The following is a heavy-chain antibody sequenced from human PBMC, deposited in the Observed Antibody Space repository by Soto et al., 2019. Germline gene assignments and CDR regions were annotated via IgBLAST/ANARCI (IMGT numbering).Heavy chain of an antibody. J-gene: IGHJ4*02. V-gene: IGHV3-23*01. CDR2: ISSSGTST. CDR1: GFSFSSYA. CDR3: AKESEGANYDFWSGYSFDS. D-gene: IGHD3-3*01. Sequence: VHLLESGGGLVQPGGSLRLSCAASGFSFSSYAMSWVRQAPGKGLEWVSAISSSGTSTFYADSVRGRFTISRDTSRKTLNLEMNTLRAEDTAFYYCAKESEGANYDFWSGYSFDSWGQGTLVTVAS.